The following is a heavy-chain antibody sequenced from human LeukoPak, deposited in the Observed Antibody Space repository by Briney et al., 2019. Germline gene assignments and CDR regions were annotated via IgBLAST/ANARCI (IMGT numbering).Heavy chain of an antibody. CDR3: ARRHWGLRPGSYFDY. D-gene: IGHD7-27*01. Sequence: TSETLSLTCTVSGFSISSGYYWSWIRQPPGKGLEWIGYIYYSGSTNYNPSLKSRVTISVDTSKNHFSLKLSSVTAADTAVYYCARRHWGLRPGSYFDYWGQGTLVTVSS. CDR2: IYYSGST. J-gene: IGHJ4*02. CDR1: GFSISSGYY. V-gene: IGHV4-59*08.